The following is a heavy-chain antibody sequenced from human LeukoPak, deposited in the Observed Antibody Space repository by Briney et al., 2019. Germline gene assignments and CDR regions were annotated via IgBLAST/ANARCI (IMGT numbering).Heavy chain of an antibody. CDR1: GGSFSGYY. V-gene: IGHV4-34*01. CDR2: INHSGST. Sequence: SETLSLTCAAYGGSFSGYYWSWIRQPPGKGLEWIGEINHSGSTNYNPSLKSRVTISVDTSKNQFSLKLSSVTAADTAVYYCARLGVCWFDPWGQGTLVTVSS. J-gene: IGHJ5*02. D-gene: IGHD3-10*01. CDR3: ARLGVCWFDP.